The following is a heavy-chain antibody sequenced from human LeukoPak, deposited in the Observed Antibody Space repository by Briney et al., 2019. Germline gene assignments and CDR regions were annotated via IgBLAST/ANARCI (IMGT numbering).Heavy chain of an antibody. Sequence: GGSLRLSCAASGFTFGDYAMSWVRQAPGKGLEWVGFIRSKAYGGTTEYAASVKGRFTISRDDSKSIAYLQMNSLKTEDTAVYYCTRDRWVFDIWGQGTMVTVSS. J-gene: IGHJ3*02. D-gene: IGHD4-23*01. CDR2: IRSKAYGGTT. CDR1: GFTFGDYA. CDR3: TRDRWVFDI. V-gene: IGHV3-49*04.